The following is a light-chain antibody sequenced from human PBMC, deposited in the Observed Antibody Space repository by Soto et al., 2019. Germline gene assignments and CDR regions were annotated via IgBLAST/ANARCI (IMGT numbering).Light chain of an antibody. CDR3: FLYYNDFRLV. CDR1: TGVVTSGHY. CDR2: NTN. Sequence: QAVVTQEPSLTVSPGGTITLTCGSSTGVVTSGHYPHWFRQKPGQAPRTLIYNTNNRYSWTPARFSGSLLGGQAALTLSGAQSEDEADYYCFLYYNDFRLVFGGGTKLTVL. V-gene: IGLV7-46*01. J-gene: IGLJ2*01.